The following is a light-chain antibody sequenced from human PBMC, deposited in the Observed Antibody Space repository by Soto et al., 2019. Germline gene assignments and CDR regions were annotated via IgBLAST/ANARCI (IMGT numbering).Light chain of an antibody. V-gene: IGLV2-23*01. J-gene: IGLJ2*01. CDR1: SSDVVAYDL. CDR3: CSYAGNRIFV. Sequence: ALAPAVSFSGSPGPAITISCIGTSSDVVAYDLVSWYQQYPGTAPRLIIYENIRRPSGIDSRFSGSKSGNTAALTISGLRAEEASNYHCCSYAGNRIFVFGGGTKVTVL. CDR2: ENI.